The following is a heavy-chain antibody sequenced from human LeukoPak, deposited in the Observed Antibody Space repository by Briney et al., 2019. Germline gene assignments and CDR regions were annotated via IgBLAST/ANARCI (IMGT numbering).Heavy chain of an antibody. CDR1: GFTFSSYA. D-gene: IGHD5-12*01. V-gene: IGHV3-30-3*02. CDR2: ISYDGSNK. J-gene: IGHJ4*02. Sequence: PGGSLRLSCAASGFTFSSYAMHWVRQAPGKGLEWVAVISYDGSNKYYADSVKGRFTISRDNSKNTLYLQMNSLRAEDTAVYYCAKSREGSGYGCFDYWGQGTLVTVSS. CDR3: AKSREGSGYGCFDY.